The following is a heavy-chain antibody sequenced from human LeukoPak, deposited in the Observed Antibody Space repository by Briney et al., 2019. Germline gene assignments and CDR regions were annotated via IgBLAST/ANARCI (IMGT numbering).Heavy chain of an antibody. V-gene: IGHV4-4*02. D-gene: IGHD3-22*01. Sequence: PSETLSLTCAVSGGSISSSNWWSWVRQPPGKGLEWIGEIYHSGSTNYNPSLKSRVTISVDKSKNQFSLKLSSVTAADTAVYYCARGARLYDSTSTYYYYYMDVWGKGTTVTVSS. CDR1: GGSISSSNW. CDR2: IYHSGST. CDR3: ARGARLYDSTSTYYYYYMDV. J-gene: IGHJ6*03.